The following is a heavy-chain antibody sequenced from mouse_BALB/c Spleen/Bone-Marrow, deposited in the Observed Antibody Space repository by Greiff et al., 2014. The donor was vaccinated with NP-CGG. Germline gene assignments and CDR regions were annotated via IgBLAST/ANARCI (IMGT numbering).Heavy chain of an antibody. CDR2: IDPANGVT. CDR3: ARSGDGSFAY. Sequence: EVQLQQSGAELVKPGASVKLSCTASGFNIKDNYIHWVKQRPEQGLEWIGRIDPANGVTKYGPKFQGKTTITTDTSSNTAYLQLSSLTSEDTAVYYCARSGDGSFAYWGQGTLVTVSA. D-gene: IGHD2-3*01. CDR1: GFNIKDNY. V-gene: IGHV14-3*02. J-gene: IGHJ3*01.